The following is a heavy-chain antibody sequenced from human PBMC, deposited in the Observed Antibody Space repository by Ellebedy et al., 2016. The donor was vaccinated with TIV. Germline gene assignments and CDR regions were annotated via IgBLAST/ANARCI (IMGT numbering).Heavy chain of an antibody. J-gene: IGHJ4*02. D-gene: IGHD2/OR15-2a*01. CDR1: GFTFSDHL. CDR2: IKEDGNEK. V-gene: IGHV3-7*03. Sequence: PGGSLRLSCAASGFTFSDHLMDWVRQAPGKGLECVANIKEDGNEKNYADSVKGRFSISRDNAKNSLYLQMNSLRAEDTAIYYCVKNRASLDHWGQGALVTVSS. CDR3: VKNRASLDH.